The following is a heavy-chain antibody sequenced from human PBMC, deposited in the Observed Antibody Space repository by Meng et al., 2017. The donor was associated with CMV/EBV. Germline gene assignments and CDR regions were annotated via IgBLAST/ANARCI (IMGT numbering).Heavy chain of an antibody. Sequence: GGSLRLSCAASGFTFDNYGMHWVRQTPGKGLEWVALIRHDGTTKFYADSVKGRFTISRDNSKNTVYLQMNSLRPEETAIYYCAKDLLLFGGANAYFDHWGQGTLVTVSS. CDR3: AKDLLLFGGANAYFDH. J-gene: IGHJ4*01. CDR1: GFTFDNYG. V-gene: IGHV3-30*02. D-gene: IGHD3/OR15-3a*01. CDR2: IRHDGTTK.